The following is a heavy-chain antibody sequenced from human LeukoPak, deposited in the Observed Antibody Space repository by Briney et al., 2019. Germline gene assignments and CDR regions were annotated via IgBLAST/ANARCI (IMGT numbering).Heavy chain of an antibody. D-gene: IGHD5/OR15-5a*01. CDR2: TSGDGITT. Sequence: GGSLRLSCAASGFTSHNYAIHWVRQAPGKGLEWVSLTSGDGITTYFADSVKGRFTISRDNSKNSLFLQMNSLRTEDTALYYCARDHVYGGADYWGQGTLVTVSS. J-gene: IGHJ4*02. V-gene: IGHV3-43*02. CDR3: ARDHVYGGADY. CDR1: GFTSHNYA.